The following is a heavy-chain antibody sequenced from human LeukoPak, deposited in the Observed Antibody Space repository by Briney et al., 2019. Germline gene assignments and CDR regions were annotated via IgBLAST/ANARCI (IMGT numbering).Heavy chain of an antibody. CDR1: GFTFDAYA. J-gene: IGHJ4*02. V-gene: IGHV3-9*01. CDR3: AKEIEASWLTFDY. D-gene: IGHD5-12*01. CDR2: ISWNSGSI. Sequence: GRSLRLSCAASGFTFDAYAMHWVRQAPGKGLEWVSGISWNSGSIGYADSVKGRFTISRDNAKNSLYLQMNSLRAEDTALYYCAKEIEASWLTFDYWGQGTLVTVSS.